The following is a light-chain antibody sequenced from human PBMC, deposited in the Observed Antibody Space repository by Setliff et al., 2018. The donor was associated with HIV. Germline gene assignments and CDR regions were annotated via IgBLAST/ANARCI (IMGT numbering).Light chain of an antibody. CDR3: SSYTSTSTLCV. CDR2: EVS. Sequence: QSVLTQPASISGSPGQSITISCTGTSRDIGAYKYVSWYQQHPGKAPKLLIYEVSDRPSGVSNRFSGSKSGNTASLTISGLQAEDEADYYCSSYTSTSTLCVFGTGTKV. V-gene: IGLV2-14*01. CDR1: SRDIGAYKY. J-gene: IGLJ1*01.